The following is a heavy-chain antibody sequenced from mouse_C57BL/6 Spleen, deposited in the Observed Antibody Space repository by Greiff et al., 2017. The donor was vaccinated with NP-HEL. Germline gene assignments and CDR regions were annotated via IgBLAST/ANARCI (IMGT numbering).Heavy chain of an antibody. Sequence: EVKLMESGGGLVKPGGSLKLSCAASGFTFSDYGMHWVRQAPEKGLEWVAYISSGSSTIYYADTVKGRFTISRDNAKNTLFLQMTSLRSEDTAMYYCASEGITTVVADYYAMDYWGQGTSVTVSS. CDR3: ASEGITTVVADYYAMDY. CDR2: ISSGSSTI. J-gene: IGHJ4*01. V-gene: IGHV5-17*01. CDR1: GFTFSDYG. D-gene: IGHD1-1*01.